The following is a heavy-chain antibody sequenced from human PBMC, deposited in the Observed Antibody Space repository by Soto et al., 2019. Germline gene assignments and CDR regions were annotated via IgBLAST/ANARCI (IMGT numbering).Heavy chain of an antibody. CDR2: IHYSGST. V-gene: IGHV4-39*01. D-gene: IGHD2-2*01. Sequence: QLQLQESGPGLVKPSETLSLTCTVSGGSISSSRYYWGWIRQPPGEGLEWIGSIHYSGSTSYNPSLKSRVTVSVDTSKSQFSLKLSSVTAADTAVYYCARRETAAGIAYWGQGTLVTVSS. CDR1: GGSISSSRYY. CDR3: ARRETAAGIAY. J-gene: IGHJ4*02.